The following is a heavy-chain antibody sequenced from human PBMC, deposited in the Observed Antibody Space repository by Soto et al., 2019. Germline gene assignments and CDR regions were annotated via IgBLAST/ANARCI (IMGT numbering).Heavy chain of an antibody. Sequence: QIQLVQSGTEVRKPGASAKVSCKASGYTFTNNDVCWVRQTPGQGLEWMGWISPYSGKTNYARKFQGRVTMTTDTTTATAYIEVRSLTSDDTAVYYCARVGRLLLPDYWGQGTLVTVSS. CDR2: ISPYSGKT. J-gene: IGHJ4*02. CDR3: ARVGRLLLPDY. CDR1: GYTFTNND. V-gene: IGHV1-18*01. D-gene: IGHD3-22*01.